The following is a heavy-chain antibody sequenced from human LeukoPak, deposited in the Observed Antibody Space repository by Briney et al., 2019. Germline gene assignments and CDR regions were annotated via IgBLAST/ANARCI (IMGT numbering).Heavy chain of an antibody. CDR2: ISDNGGST. J-gene: IGHJ4*02. Sequence: SGGSLRLSCAASGFIFSSSGMSWVRQAPGKGLEWVSTISDNGGSTYYPDSVKGRFTISRDNSKNTLYLQMNSLRAEDTAVYYCAKRDYWGQGTLVTVSS. V-gene: IGHV3-23*01. CDR1: GFIFSSSG. CDR3: AKRDY.